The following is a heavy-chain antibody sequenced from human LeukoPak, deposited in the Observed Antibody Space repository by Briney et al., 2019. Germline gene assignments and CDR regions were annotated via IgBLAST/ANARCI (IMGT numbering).Heavy chain of an antibody. CDR1: GYTLTELS. V-gene: IGHV1-69*05. CDR3: ARGRIKGDSSGYWRGPFDY. CDR2: IIPIFGTA. J-gene: IGHJ4*02. Sequence: SVKVSCKVSGYTLTELSMHWVRQAPGQGLEWMGGIIPIFGTANYAQKFQGRVTITTDESTSTAYMELSSLRSEDTAVYYCARGRIKGDSSGYWRGPFDYWGQGTLVTVSS. D-gene: IGHD3-22*01.